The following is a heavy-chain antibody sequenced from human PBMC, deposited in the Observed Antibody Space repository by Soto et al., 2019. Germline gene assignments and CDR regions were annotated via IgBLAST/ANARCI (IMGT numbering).Heavy chain of an antibody. V-gene: IGHV2-5*01. Sequence: QITLKESGPTLVKPTQTLTLTCTFSGFSVSTSGVGVGWIRQPPGKALEWLALIYWNDDKRYSPSLKSRLTITKDTSKNQVVLTMTNMDPVDTATYYCAHRGSGDYGPHFYFDYWGQGTLVTVSS. CDR1: GFSVSTSGVG. CDR3: AHRGSGDYGPHFYFDY. J-gene: IGHJ4*02. D-gene: IGHD4-17*01. CDR2: IYWNDDK.